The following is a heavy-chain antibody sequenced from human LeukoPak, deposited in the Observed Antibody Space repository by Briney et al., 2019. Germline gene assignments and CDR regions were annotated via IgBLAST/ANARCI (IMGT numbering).Heavy chain of an antibody. D-gene: IGHD1-26*01. J-gene: IGHJ6*03. V-gene: IGHV4-61*02. Sequence: SQTLSLTCTVSGGSISSGSYYWSWIRQPAGKGLEWIGRIYTSGSTNYNPSLKSRVTISVDTSKNQFSLKLSSVTAVDTAVYYCAREGSYMDVWGKGTTVTVS. CDR3: AREGSYMDV. CDR2: IYTSGST. CDR1: GGSISSGSYY.